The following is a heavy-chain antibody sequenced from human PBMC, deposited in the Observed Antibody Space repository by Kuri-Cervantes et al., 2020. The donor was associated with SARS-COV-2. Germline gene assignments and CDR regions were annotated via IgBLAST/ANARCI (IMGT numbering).Heavy chain of an antibody. CDR2: ISSSGSTI. Sequence: GGSLRLSCAASGFAFSDYYMSWIRQAPGKGLEWVSYISSSGSTIYYADSVKGRFTISRDNAKNSLYLQMNSLRAEDTAVYYCANDYDSSGYYRSFDYRGQGTLVTVSS. J-gene: IGHJ4*02. CDR3: ANDYDSSGYYRSFDY. CDR1: GFAFSDYY. V-gene: IGHV3-11*01. D-gene: IGHD3-22*01.